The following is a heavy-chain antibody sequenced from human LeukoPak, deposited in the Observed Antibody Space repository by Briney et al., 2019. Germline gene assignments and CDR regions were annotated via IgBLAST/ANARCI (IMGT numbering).Heavy chain of an antibody. CDR1: GLTFSSHA. CDR3: ALSGYGERDH. CDR2: ISGSGGSS. D-gene: IGHD5-12*01. Sequence: GGSLRLSSAASGLTFSSHAMSWVRQAPGKGLEWVSTISGSGGSSYYADSVKGRFTISRDNSKNTQYLQMNSLRAEDTAVYYCALSGYGERDHWGQGSLVTVSS. V-gene: IGHV3-23*01. J-gene: IGHJ4*02.